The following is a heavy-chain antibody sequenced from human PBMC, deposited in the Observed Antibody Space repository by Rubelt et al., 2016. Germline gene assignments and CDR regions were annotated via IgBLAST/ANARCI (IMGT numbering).Heavy chain of an antibody. Sequence: QVKLQESGPGLVKPSETLSLTCTVSGGSISDYHWSWIRQPPGKGLEWIGDINHSGSTNYNPSLKSRVTISVDTSKNQFSLRLSSVTAADTAVYYCARRPAGLYQPIDHWGQGTLVTVSS. D-gene: IGHD2-2*01. J-gene: IGHJ4*02. CDR3: ARRPAGLYQPIDH. CDR2: INHSGST. CDR1: GGSISDYH. V-gene: IGHV4-59*12.